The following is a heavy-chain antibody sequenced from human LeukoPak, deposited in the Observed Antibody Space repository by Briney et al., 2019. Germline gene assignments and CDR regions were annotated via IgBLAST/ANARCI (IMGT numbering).Heavy chain of an antibody. CDR3: ARMRGRYCSSNGCYVEY. CDR1: GFTFSTYW. CDR2: IRTDGGST. Sequence: PGGSLRLSCAASGFTFSTYWMHWVRQAPGKGLVWVSRIRTDGGSTYYADSVKGRFTVSRDNAKNTLDLQMNSLRVEDTAVYYCARMRGRYCSSNGCYVEYWGQGALVTVSS. J-gene: IGHJ4*02. V-gene: IGHV3-74*01. D-gene: IGHD2-2*01.